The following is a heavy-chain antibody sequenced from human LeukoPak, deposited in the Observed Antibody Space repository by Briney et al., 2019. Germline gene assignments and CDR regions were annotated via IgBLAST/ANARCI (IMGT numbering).Heavy chain of an antibody. CDR2: IIPIFGTA. CDR3: ARVFSGSPGGYYYYGMDV. Sequence: SVKVSCKASGGTFSSYAISWVRQAPGQGLEWMGGIIPIFGTANYAQKFQGRVTITADESTSTAYMELSSLRSEDTAVYYCARVFSGSPGGYYYYGMDVWGQGTTVAVSS. CDR1: GGTFSSYA. J-gene: IGHJ6*02. V-gene: IGHV1-69*13. D-gene: IGHD1-26*01.